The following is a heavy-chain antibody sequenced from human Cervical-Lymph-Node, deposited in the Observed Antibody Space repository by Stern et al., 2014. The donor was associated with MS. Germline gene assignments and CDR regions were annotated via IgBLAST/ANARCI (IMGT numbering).Heavy chain of an antibody. V-gene: IGHV2-5*02. Sequence: ESGPTLVKPTQTLTLTCSFSGFSLSTSGVGVGWIRQPPGKALEWLALIYWDDEKRYTPSLKTRLTITKDTSKNQVVLTLSNLDPVDTATYYCAHLDRITLFGVVYFFDYWGQGTLVTVSS. CDR1: GFSLSTSGVG. CDR3: AHLDRITLFGVVYFFDY. J-gene: IGHJ4*02. D-gene: IGHD3-3*01. CDR2: IYWDDEK.